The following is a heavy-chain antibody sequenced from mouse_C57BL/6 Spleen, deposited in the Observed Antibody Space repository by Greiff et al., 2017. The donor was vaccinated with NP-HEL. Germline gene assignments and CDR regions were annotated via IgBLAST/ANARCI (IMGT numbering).Heavy chain of an antibody. V-gene: IGHV1-72*01. D-gene: IGHD4-1*01. CDR2: IAPNSGGT. J-gene: IGHJ1*03. CDR1: GYTFTSYW. Sequence: QVQLQQPGAELVKPGASVKLSCKASGYTFTSYWMHWVKQRPGRGLEWIGRIAPNSGGTKYNEKFKSKATLTVDKPSSTAYMQLSSLTSEDSAVYYCARLGRDWYFDVWGTGTTVTVSS. CDR3: ARLGRDWYFDV.